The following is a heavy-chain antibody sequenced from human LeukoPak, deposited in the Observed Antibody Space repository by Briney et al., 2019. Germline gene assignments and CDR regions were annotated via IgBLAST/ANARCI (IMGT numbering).Heavy chain of an antibody. J-gene: IGHJ4*02. CDR2: ISGSGGST. V-gene: IGHV3-23*01. CDR3: AKDLADIVATILGCFDY. CDR1: GFTFSSYA. Sequence: GGSLRLSCAASGFTFSSYAMSLVRPAPGEGLEWGSAISGSGGSTYYADSVKGRFTISRDNSKNTLYLQMNSLRAEDTAVYYCAKDLADIVATILGCFDYWGQGTLVTVSS. D-gene: IGHD5-12*01.